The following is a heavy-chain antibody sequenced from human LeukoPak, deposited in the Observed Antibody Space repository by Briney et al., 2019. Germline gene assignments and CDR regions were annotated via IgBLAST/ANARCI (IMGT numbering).Heavy chain of an antibody. Sequence: PGGSLRLSCAASGFTFSSYGMHWVRQAPGKGLEWVAFIRYDGSNKYYADSVKGRFTISRDNSKNTLYLQMNSLRAEDTAVYYCAKPNRRQLEYYDFWSGYSDFDYWGQGTLVTVSS. CDR2: IRYDGSNK. J-gene: IGHJ4*02. CDR3: AKPNRRQLEYYDFWSGYSDFDY. V-gene: IGHV3-30*02. CDR1: GFTFSSYG. D-gene: IGHD3-3*01.